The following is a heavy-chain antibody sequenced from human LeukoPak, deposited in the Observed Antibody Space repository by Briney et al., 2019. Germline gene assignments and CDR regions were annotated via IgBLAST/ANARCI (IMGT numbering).Heavy chain of an antibody. D-gene: IGHD6-19*01. CDR1: GGSISSSSYY. CDR3: ASDLQQWRLPGRY. Sequence: SETLSLTCTVSGGSISSSSYYWGWIRQPPRNWLEWSGSIYYSGSTYYNPSLKSRVTISVDTSKNQFSLKLSSVTAPDTAVYYCASDLQQWRLPGRYWGQGTMATVSS. J-gene: IGHJ4*02. V-gene: IGHV4-39*07. CDR2: IYYSGST.